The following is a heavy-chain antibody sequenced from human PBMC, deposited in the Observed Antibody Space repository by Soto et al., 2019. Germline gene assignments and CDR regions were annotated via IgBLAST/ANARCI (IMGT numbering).Heavy chain of an antibody. D-gene: IGHD6-19*01. V-gene: IGHV3-21*01. J-gene: IGHJ4*02. CDR3: ARDSSREHFAF. CDR2: ISSGGSYK. Sequence: EVQLVESGGGLVKTGGSLRLSCVASGFTFSAYGMNWVRQSPGKGLEWVSSISSGGSYKNYADSAKGRFTISRDNAKKSLHLQLNSLRAEDTAVYYCARDSSREHFAFWGQGTLVTVSS. CDR1: GFTFSAYG.